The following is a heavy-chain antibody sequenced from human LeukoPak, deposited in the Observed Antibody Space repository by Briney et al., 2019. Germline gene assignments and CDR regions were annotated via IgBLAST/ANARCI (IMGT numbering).Heavy chain of an antibody. CDR3: ARRGIGAAAGDY. J-gene: IGHJ4*02. V-gene: IGHV3-21*01. CDR1: GFTFSSYS. Sequence: PGGSLRLSCAASGFTFSSYSMNWVRQAPGKGLEWVSSISSSSSYIYYADSVKGRFTISRDNAKNSLYLQMNSLRAEDTAVYYCARRGIGAAAGDYWGQGTLVTVSS. D-gene: IGHD6-13*01. CDR2: ISSSSSYI.